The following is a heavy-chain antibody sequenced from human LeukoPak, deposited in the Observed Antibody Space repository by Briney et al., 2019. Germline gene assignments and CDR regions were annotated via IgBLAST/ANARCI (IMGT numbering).Heavy chain of an antibody. J-gene: IGHJ4*02. V-gene: IGHV3-23*01. CDR2: VSGATGNS. CDR1: GFTFSTYG. D-gene: IGHD6-19*01. CDR3: AKDYASSD. Sequence: GGSLRLSCAASGFTFSTYGMNWVRQAPGKGLEWVSSVSGATGNSYYVGSVKGRFTISRDDSKNTLYLQMNSLRAEDTAVYYCAKDYASSDWGQGTLVTVSS.